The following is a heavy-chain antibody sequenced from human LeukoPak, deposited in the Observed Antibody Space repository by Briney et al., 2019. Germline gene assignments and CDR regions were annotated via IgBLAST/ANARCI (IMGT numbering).Heavy chain of an antibody. J-gene: IGHJ4*02. D-gene: IGHD3-22*01. CDR3: AKDFSSGYYYFDY. V-gene: IGHV3-23*01. CDR1: GFTFSSYG. CDR2: ISGSGGST. Sequence: PGGSLRLSCAASGFTFSSYGMRWVRQAPGKGLEWVSAISGSGGSTYYADSVKGRFTISRDNSKNTLYLQMNSLRAEDTALYYCAKDFSSGYYYFDYWGQGTLVTVSS.